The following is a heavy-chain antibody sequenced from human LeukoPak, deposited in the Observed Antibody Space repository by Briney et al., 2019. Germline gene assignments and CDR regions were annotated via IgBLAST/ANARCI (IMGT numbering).Heavy chain of an antibody. V-gene: IGHV3-9*01. CDR2: LNWNSGTI. J-gene: IGHJ4*02. D-gene: IGHD3-10*02. Sequence: GGSLRLSCAAYGFSFDDYAMHWVRQVPGKGLQWVSGLNWNSGTIGYADSVKGRFTISRDSTKNSLYLQMNSLRAEDTAFYYCTKDLSSVIIPGYFDDWGQGTLVTVSS. CDR3: TKDLSSVIIPGYFDD. CDR1: GFSFDDYA.